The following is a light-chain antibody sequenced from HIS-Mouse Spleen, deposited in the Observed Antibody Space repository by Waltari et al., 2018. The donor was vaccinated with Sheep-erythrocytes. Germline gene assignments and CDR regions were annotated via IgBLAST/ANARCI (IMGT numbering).Light chain of an antibody. CDR1: SSDVGSYNL. J-gene: IGLJ2*01. CDR2: EVS. Sequence: QSALTQPASVSGSPGQSITISCTGTSSDVGSYNLVSWYQQHPGKAPKLMIYEVSKRPSGVSNRFSGSTSGNTASLTISGLQAEDEADYYCSSYTSSSIYVVFGGGTKLTVL. V-gene: IGLV2-14*02. CDR3: SSYTSSSIYVV.